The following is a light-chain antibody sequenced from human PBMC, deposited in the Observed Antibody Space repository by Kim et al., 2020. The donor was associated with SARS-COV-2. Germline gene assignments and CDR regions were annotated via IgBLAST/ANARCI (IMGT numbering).Light chain of an antibody. Sequence: QSALTQPRSVSGSPGQSVTISCTGTSSDVGSYNYVSWYQQHPGKAPKLIIYDVTKRPSGVPDRFSGSKSGNTASLTISGLHAEDEADYYCCSYAGSVVFGGGTQLTVL. CDR1: SSDVGSYNY. V-gene: IGLV2-11*01. CDR2: DVT. CDR3: CSYAGSVV. J-gene: IGLJ2*01.